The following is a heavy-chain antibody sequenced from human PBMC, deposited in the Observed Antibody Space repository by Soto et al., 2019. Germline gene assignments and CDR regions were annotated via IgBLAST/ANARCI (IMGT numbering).Heavy chain of an antibody. CDR3: ARSGDYYGLDA. D-gene: IGHD2-8*02. CDR2: IYYSGST. J-gene: IGHJ6*02. V-gene: IGHV4-39*01. CDR1: GGSISSSSYD. Sequence: PSETLSLTCTVSGGSISSSSYDWGWIRQPPGKGREWIGSIYYSGSTYYNPSLKSRVTISVDTSKNQFSLKLSSVTAADTAVYYCARSGDYYGLDAWGQGTTVTVSS.